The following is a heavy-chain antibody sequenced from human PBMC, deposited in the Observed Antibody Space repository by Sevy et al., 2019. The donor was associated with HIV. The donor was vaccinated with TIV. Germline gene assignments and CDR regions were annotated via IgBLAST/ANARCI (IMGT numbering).Heavy chain of an antibody. J-gene: IGHJ4*02. D-gene: IGHD3-22*01. CDR2: IYSGGST. Sequence: GGSLRLSCAASGFTVSSNYMSWVRQAPGKGLEWVSVIYSGGSTYYADSVKGRFTISRDNSKNTLYLQMNSLRAEDMAVYYCAREGPGYYDSSGFGTGFDYWGQGTLVTVSS. CDR3: AREGPGYYDSSGFGTGFDY. CDR1: GFTVSSNY. V-gene: IGHV3-66*01.